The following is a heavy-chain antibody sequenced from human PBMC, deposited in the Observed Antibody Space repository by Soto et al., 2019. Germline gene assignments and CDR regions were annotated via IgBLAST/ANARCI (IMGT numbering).Heavy chain of an antibody. CDR3: ASDLGLGTSSDAFDI. CDR1: GYTFTGYD. D-gene: IGHD3-3*01. Sequence: ASVKVSCKASGYTFTGYDINWVRQATGQGLGWMGWMNPNSGNTGYAQKFQGRVTMTRNTTISTDYMEQSSLSSEDTAVYYGASDLGLGTSSDAFDIWGQGTMVTVSS. J-gene: IGHJ3*02. CDR2: MNPNSGNT. V-gene: IGHV1-8*01.